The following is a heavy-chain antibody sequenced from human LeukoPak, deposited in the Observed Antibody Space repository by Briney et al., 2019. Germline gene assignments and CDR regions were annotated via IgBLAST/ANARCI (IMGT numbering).Heavy chain of an antibody. V-gene: IGHV3-48*03. CDR2: ISSSGSTI. D-gene: IGHD6-19*01. J-gene: IGHJ4*02. CDR3: VKSSGWFYFDY. CDR1: GFTFSSYE. Sequence: GGSLRLSCAASGFTFSSYEMNWVRQAPGKGLEWVSYISSSGSTIYYADSVKGRFTISRDNAKNSLYLQMNSLRAEDTAVYYCVKSSGWFYFDYWGQGTLVTVSS.